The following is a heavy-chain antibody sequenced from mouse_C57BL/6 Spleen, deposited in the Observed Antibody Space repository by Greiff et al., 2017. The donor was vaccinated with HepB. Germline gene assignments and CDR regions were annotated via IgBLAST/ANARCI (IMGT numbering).Heavy chain of an antibody. CDR1: GFTFSDYG. CDR2: ISSGSSTI. CDR3: ARWYFDV. J-gene: IGHJ1*03. Sequence: EVMLVESGGGLVKPGGSLKLSCAASGFTFSDYGMHWVRQAPGKGLEWVAYISSGSSTIYYADTVKGRFTIARDNAKNTLFLQMTSLRSEDTAMYYCARWYFDVWGTGTTVTVSS. V-gene: IGHV5-17*01.